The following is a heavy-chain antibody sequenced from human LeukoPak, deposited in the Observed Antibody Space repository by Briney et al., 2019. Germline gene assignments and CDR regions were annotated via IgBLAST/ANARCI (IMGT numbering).Heavy chain of an antibody. D-gene: IGHD1-26*01. CDR2: INHSGST. CDR3: ARGISGSGSYGHFDY. Sequence: SETLSLTCAVYGGSFSGYYWSWIRQPPGKGLEWIGEINHSGSTNYSPSLKSRVTISVDTSKNQFSLRLSSVTAADTAIYYCARGISGSGSYGHFDYWGQGILVTVSS. V-gene: IGHV4-34*01. CDR1: GGSFSGYY. J-gene: IGHJ4*02.